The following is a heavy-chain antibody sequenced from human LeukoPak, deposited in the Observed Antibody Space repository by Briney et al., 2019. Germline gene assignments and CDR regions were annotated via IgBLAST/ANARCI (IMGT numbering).Heavy chain of an antibody. V-gene: IGHV3-30-3*01. CDR2: ISYDGSNK. CDR3: ARSVLGYDFWSGYFSDS. CDR1: GFTFSSYA. Sequence: GGSLRLSCAASGFTFSSYAMHWVRQAPGKGLEWVAVISYDGSNKYYADSVKGRFTISRDSSKNTLFLQMNSLRAEDTAVYYCARSVLGYDFWSGYFSDSWGQGTLVTVSS. D-gene: IGHD3-3*01. J-gene: IGHJ4*02.